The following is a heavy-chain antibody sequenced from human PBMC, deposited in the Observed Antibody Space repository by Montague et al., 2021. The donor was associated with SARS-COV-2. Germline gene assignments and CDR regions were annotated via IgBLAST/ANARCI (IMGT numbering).Heavy chain of an antibody. CDR3: ARVSGYGSGSSFNWFDS. J-gene: IGHJ5*01. V-gene: IGHV4-61*02. Sequence: TLSLTCSVFGDSINNVSYFWSWIQQPAGKGLEWIGRVYISGSTDYNPSLKSRVTMLLDKSANELTLQVTSVTAADTAVYYCARVSGYGSGSSFNWFDSWGQGLVVTVSS. CDR1: GDSINNVSYF. CDR2: VYISGST. D-gene: IGHD3-10*01.